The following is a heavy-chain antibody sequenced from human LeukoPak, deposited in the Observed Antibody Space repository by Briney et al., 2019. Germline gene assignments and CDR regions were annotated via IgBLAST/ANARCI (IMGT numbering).Heavy chain of an antibody. V-gene: IGHV3-53*01. CDR1: GFTVSSNY. J-gene: IGHJ4*02. CDR3: ARQGTGLDY. D-gene: IGHD1-1*01. CDR2: IHSVGDT. Sequence: PGGSLRLSCKVSGFTVSSNYMSWVRRAPGKGLEWVSIIHSVGDTFYADSVKGRFTISRDNSNNMVYLQMNSLTVEDAAVYYCARQGTGLDYWGQGTLVTVSS.